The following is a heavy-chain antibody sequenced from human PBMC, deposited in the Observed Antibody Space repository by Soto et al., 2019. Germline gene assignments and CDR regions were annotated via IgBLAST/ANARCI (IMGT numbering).Heavy chain of an antibody. CDR1: GFMFTTSA. V-gene: IGHV1-58*01. CDR2: LVVGSGNT. Sequence: PVPVSCKTSGFMFTTSAVQWVRQASGQRLEWIGWLVVGSGNTHYAQHFQERVTLTRDMSTGTAYMELSSLRSEDTAVYYCAAVPVLRFLKWLPAYFDYWGQGTLVTVSS. J-gene: IGHJ4*02. CDR3: AAVPVLRFLKWLPAYFDY. D-gene: IGHD3-3*01.